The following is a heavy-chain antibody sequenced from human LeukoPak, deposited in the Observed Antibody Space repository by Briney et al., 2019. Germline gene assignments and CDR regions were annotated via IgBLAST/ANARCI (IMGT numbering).Heavy chain of an antibody. CDR3: ATEGTYSSSWYSALDY. V-gene: IGHV4-31*03. D-gene: IGHD6-13*01. CDR2: IYYSGNT. Sequence: PSETLSLTCTVSGGSINSAGYYWSWIRQHPGKGPEWIGYIYYSGNTYYNPSLKSRVAISVDTSKNQFSLKLSSVTAADTAVYYCATEGTYSSSWYSALDYWGQGTLVTVSS. J-gene: IGHJ4*02. CDR1: GGSINSAGYY.